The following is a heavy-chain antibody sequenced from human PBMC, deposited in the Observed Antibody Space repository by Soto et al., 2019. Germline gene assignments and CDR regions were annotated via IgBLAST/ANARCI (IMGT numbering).Heavy chain of an antibody. CDR1: GFTFISYA. V-gene: IGHV3-23*01. CDR3: AKKLRFLEWLLYLSYGMDV. Sequence: PGGSLSLSCAASGFTFISYAMSWVRQAPGKGLEWVSAISGSGGSTYYADSVKGRFTISRDNSKNTLYLQMNSLRAEDTAVYYCAKKLRFLEWLLYLSYGMDVWGQGTTVTVSS. J-gene: IGHJ6*02. D-gene: IGHD3-3*01. CDR2: ISGSGGST.